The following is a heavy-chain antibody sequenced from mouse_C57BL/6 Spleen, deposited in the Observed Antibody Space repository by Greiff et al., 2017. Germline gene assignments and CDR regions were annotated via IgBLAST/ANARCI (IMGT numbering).Heavy chain of an antibody. J-gene: IGHJ2*01. CDR1: GYTFTDHT. V-gene: IGHV1-78*01. Sequence: VQLLQSDAELVKPGASVKISCKVSGYTFTDHTIHWLQQSPEQGLEWIAYIYPRDGSTKYTEKFKGKATLTADKSSSTVYMQLNSLTSEDSAVYFCARERGWYERDFDYWGKGTTLTVSS. D-gene: IGHD2-14*01. CDR3: ARERGWYERDFDY. CDR2: IYPRDGST.